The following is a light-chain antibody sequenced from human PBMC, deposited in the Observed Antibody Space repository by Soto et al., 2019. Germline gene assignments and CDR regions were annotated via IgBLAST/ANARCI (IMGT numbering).Light chain of an antibody. V-gene: IGKV3D-20*02. CDR1: QSLSSSY. CDR2: DVS. CDR3: QQRDYWQVT. J-gene: IGKJ5*01. Sequence: EIVLTQSPGTLSLSPGERATLSCRASQSLSSSYLAWYQQKPGQAPRLLIYDVSNRATGIPARFSGSGSGTDFALTISSLEPEDFAVYYCQQRDYWQVTFGQGTRLEIK.